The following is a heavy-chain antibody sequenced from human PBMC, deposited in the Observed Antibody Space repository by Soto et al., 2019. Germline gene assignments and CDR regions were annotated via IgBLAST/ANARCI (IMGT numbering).Heavy chain of an antibody. D-gene: IGHD3-22*01. J-gene: IGHJ4*02. CDR1: GFTFSDYY. V-gene: IGHV3-11*06. Sequence: QVQLVESGGGLVKPGGSLRLSSAASGFTFSDYYKSWIRQAPGKGLEWISYISSNSNYKNHADSVRGRFAISRDNAKNSLYLQMNGLRAEDTAVYYCARATGYYLTSGSDSWGQGTLVTVSS. CDR2: ISSNSNYK. CDR3: ARATGYYLTSGSDS.